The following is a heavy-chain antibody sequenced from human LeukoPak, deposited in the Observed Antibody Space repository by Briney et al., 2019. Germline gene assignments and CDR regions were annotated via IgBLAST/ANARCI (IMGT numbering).Heavy chain of an antibody. J-gene: IGHJ3*02. Sequence: GGSLRLSCAASGFTFSSYAMHWVRQAPGKGLEWVAVISYDGSNKYYADSVKGRFTISRDNSKNTLYLQMNSRRAEDTAVYYCARGDQNAFDIWGQGTMVTVSS. CDR3: ARGDQNAFDI. V-gene: IGHV3-30-3*01. D-gene: IGHD2-2*01. CDR1: GFTFSSYA. CDR2: ISYDGSNK.